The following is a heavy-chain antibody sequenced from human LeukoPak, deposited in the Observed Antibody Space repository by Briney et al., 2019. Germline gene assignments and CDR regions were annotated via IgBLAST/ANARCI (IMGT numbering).Heavy chain of an antibody. J-gene: IGHJ5*02. Sequence: PSETLSLTXTVSGYSISSGYYWGWIRQPPGKGLEWIGSIYHSGSTYYNPSLKIRVTISVDASKNQFSLKLSSVTAADTAVYYCARDCSSTSCRRGWFDPWGQGTLVTVSS. CDR2: IYHSGST. V-gene: IGHV4-38-2*02. CDR1: GYSISSGYY. D-gene: IGHD2-2*01. CDR3: ARDCSSTSCRRGWFDP.